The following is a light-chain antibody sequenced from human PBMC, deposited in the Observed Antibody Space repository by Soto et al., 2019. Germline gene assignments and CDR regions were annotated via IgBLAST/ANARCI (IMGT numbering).Light chain of an antibody. Sequence: EIVLTQSLATLSLSPGERATLSCRASQSVSSYLAWYQQKPGQAPRLLIYDASNRATGIPARFSGSGYGTDFTLTISSLEPEDFAVYYCQQRSNWPPYTFGQGTKLEIK. J-gene: IGKJ2*01. CDR3: QQRSNWPPYT. V-gene: IGKV3-11*01. CDR2: DAS. CDR1: QSVSSY.